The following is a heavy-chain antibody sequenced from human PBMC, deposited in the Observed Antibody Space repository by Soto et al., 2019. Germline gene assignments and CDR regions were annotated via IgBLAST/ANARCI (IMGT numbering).Heavy chain of an antibody. J-gene: IGHJ3*02. CDR1: GCIYRDYA. V-gene: IGHV3-23*01. D-gene: IGHD3-22*01. Sequence: HGGCDRNSGVASGCIYRDYALICVRQAPGKGLEWVSAISGDGGSTYYADSVKGRFTISRDNSKNTLYLQMNSLRAEDTAVYYCDTMIVVVSGATDAFDIWGQGTMVTVSS. CDR2: ISGDGGST. CDR3: DTMIVVVSGATDAFDI.